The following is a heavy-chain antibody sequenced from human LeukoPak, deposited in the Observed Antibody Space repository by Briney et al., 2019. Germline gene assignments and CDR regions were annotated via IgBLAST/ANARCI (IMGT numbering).Heavy chain of an antibody. CDR2: ISYDGSNK. J-gene: IGHJ4*02. D-gene: IGHD6-19*01. Sequence: GGSLRLSCAASGFTFSSYAMHWVRQAPGKGLEWVAVISYDGSNKYYADSVKGRFTISRDNSKNTLYLQMNSLRAEGAAVYYCARAPVAGSVIDYWGQGTLVTVSS. V-gene: IGHV3-30-3*01. CDR3: ARAPVAGSVIDY. CDR1: GFTFSSYA.